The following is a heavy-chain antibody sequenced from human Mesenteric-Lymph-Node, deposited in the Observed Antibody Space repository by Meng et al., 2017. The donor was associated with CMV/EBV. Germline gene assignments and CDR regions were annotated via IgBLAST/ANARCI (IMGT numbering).Heavy chain of an antibody. CDR2: ISSSSSYI. CDR3: ARVADTYYYDSSGYNYFDY. J-gene: IGHJ4*02. D-gene: IGHD3-22*01. Sequence: GESLKISCAASGFTFSDYSMNWVRQAPGKGLEWVSSISSSSSYIYYADSVKGRFTISRDNAKNSLYLQMNSLRAEDTAVYYCARVADTYYYDSSGYNYFDYWGQGTLVTVSS. V-gene: IGHV3-21*01. CDR1: GFTFSDYS.